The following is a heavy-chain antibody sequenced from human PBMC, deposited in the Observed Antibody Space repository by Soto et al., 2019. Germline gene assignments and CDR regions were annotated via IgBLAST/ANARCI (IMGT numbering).Heavy chain of an antibody. CDR1: GFTFSSYW. V-gene: IGHV3-74*01. J-gene: IGHJ4*02. Sequence: GGSLRHSCASSGFTFSSYWMHLVRQAPGKGLVWVSRINSDGSSTSYADSVKGRFTISRDNAKNTLYLQMNSLRAEDTAVYYCARDRRGTTSPPTGPVYWGQGTLVTVSS. CDR2: INSDGSST. D-gene: IGHD4-4*01. CDR3: ARDRRGTTSPPTGPVY.